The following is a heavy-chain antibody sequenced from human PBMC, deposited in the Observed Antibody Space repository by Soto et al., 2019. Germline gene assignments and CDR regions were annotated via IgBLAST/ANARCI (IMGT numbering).Heavy chain of an antibody. D-gene: IGHD4-17*01. CDR1: GFTFSSYG. CDR3: ARAPNYGDYPVYFDY. CDR2: IWYDGSNK. V-gene: IGHV3-33*01. Sequence: QVQLVESGGGVVQPGRSLRLSCAVSGFTFSSYGMHWVRQAPGKGLEWVAVIWYDGSNKYYADSVKGRFTISRDNSKNTLYLQMNSLRAEDTAVYYCARAPNYGDYPVYFDYWGQGTLVTVSS. J-gene: IGHJ4*02.